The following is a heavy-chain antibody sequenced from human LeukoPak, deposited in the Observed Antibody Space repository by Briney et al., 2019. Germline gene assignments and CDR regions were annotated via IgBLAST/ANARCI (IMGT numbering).Heavy chain of an antibody. D-gene: IGHD3-16*01. J-gene: IGHJ4*02. Sequence: GASVKVSCKASGYTFTGYYMHWVRQAPGQGLEWMGWINPNSGGTNYAQKFQGRVTMTRDTSISTAYMELSRLRSDDTAVYYRARDRSRFLGLCYFDYWGQGTLVTVSS. V-gene: IGHV1-2*02. CDR2: INPNSGGT. CDR1: GYTFTGYY. CDR3: ARDRSRFLGLCYFDY.